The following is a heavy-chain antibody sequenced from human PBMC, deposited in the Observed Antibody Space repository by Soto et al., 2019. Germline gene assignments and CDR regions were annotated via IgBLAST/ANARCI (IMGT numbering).Heavy chain of an antibody. J-gene: IGHJ6*02. V-gene: IGHV4-59*01. CDR1: GGSISSYY. Sequence: SETLSLTCTVSGGSISSYYWSWIRQPPGKGLEWIGYIYYSGSTNYNPSLKSRVTISVDTSKNQFSPKLSSVTAADTAVYYCARGADYDILTGYYYYYYGMDVWGQGTTVTVSS. CDR3: ARGADYDILTGYYYYYYGMDV. CDR2: IYYSGST. D-gene: IGHD3-9*01.